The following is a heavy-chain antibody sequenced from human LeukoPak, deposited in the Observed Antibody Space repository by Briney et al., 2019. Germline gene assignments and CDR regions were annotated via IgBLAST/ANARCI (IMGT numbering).Heavy chain of an antibody. J-gene: IGHJ6*03. CDR3: ARGRNWQTFYHYYMDV. CDR2: INHGGVT. Sequence: SETLSLTCGVSGGSFSGHYWTWLHQTPGKGLEWMGEINHGGVTNYNPSLKSRVSISIDTSTNEISLNMSSVTAADTGIYYCARGRNWQTFYHYYMDVWGKGATVTVS. V-gene: IGHV4-34*01. D-gene: IGHD1-1*01. CDR1: GGSFSGHY.